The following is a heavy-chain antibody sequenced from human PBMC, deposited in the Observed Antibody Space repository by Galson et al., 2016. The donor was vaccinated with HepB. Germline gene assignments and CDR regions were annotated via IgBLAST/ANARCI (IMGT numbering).Heavy chain of an antibody. V-gene: IGHV1-18*01. CDR1: GYTFSSYA. Sequence: SVKVSCKASGYTFSSYAISWVRQAPGQGLEWMGWISTKNGNTNYVQKLQGRVTMTTDTSSSTAYMELRSLTTDDTAVYYCAREPGYSSGWDHYLHYSYGMDVWGQGTAVTVSS. D-gene: IGHD6-19*01. CDR3: AREPGYSSGWDHYLHYSYGMDV. CDR2: ISTKNGNT. J-gene: IGHJ6*02.